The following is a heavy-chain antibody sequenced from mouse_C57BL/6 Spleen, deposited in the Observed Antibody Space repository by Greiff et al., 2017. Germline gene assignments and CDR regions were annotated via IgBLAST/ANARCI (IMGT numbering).Heavy chain of an antibody. CDR2: IDPATGGT. Sequence: QVQLQQSGAELVRPGASVTLSCKASGYTFTDYEMHWVKQTPVHGLEWIGAIDPATGGTAYNQKFKGKAILTADKSSRTAYMELRSLTAEDCAVYYCAPGIYYAMDYWGQGTSVTVSA. J-gene: IGHJ4*01. CDR3: APGIYYAMDY. V-gene: IGHV1-15*01. CDR1: GYTFTDYE.